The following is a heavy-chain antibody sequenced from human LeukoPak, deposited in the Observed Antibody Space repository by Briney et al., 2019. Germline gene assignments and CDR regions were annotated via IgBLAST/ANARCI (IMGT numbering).Heavy chain of an antibody. Sequence: GGSLRLSCAASVFTFSSYGMHWVRQAPGKGLEWVAFIRYDGSNKYYADSVKGRFTISRDNAKNSLYLQMNSLRAEDTAVYYCARVRKDIVVVPGAMRDTYYFDYWAREPWSPSPQ. D-gene: IGHD2-2*01. CDR2: IRYDGSNK. CDR1: VFTFSSYG. V-gene: IGHV3-30*02. CDR3: ARVRKDIVVVPGAMRDTYYFDY. J-gene: IGHJ4*02.